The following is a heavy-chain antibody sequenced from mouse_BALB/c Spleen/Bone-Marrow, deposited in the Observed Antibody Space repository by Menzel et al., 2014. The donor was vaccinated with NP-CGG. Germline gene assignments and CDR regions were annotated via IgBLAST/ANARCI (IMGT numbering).Heavy chain of an antibody. CDR3: ARNGGYSFAY. Sequence: EVHLVESGGGLVQPGGSLKLSCAASGFDFSGYWMSWVRQAPGKGLEWIGEINPDSSTTNYTPSLKDKFIISRDNAKNTLYLQMSKVRSEDTALYYCARNGGYSFAYWGQGTLVTVSA. J-gene: IGHJ3*01. CDR2: INPDSSTT. CDR1: GFDFSGYW. D-gene: IGHD2-3*01. V-gene: IGHV4-1*02.